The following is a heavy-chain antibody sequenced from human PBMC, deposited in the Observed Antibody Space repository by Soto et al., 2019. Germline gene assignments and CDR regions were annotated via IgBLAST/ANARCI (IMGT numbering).Heavy chain of an antibody. CDR2: IYHSGST. J-gene: IGHJ4*02. D-gene: IGHD6-19*01. V-gene: IGHV4-30-2*01. CDR3: DSLRSGWGIAY. Sequence: SDTLSLTCAVSGGSISSGGYSWSWIRQPPGKGLEWIGYIYHSGSTYYNPSLKSRVTISVDRSKNQFSLKLSSVTAADTAVYYCDSLRSGWGIAYWGQGTLVTVSS. CDR1: GGSISSGGYS.